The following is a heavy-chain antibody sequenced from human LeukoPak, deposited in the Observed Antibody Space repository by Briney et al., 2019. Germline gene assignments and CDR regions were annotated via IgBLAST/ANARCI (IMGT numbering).Heavy chain of an antibody. V-gene: IGHV1-69*04. J-gene: IGHJ4*02. CDR1: GGTFSSYA. CDR3: ARSDVAAAGTPFDY. D-gene: IGHD6-13*01. Sequence: SVTVSCKASGGTFSSYAISWVRQAPGHGLEWMGRIIPILGIANYAQKFQGRVTITADKSTSTAYMELSSLRSEDTAVYYCARSDVAAAGTPFDYWGQGTLVTVSS. CDR2: IIPILGIA.